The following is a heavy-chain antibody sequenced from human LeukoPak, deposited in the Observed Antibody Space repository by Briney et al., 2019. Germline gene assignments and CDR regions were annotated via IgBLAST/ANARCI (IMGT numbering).Heavy chain of an antibody. CDR2: IIPIFGIA. Sequence: SVKASCKASGGTFSSYAISWVRQAPGQGLEWMGRIIPIFGIANYAQKFQGRVTITADKSTSAAYMELSSLRSEDTAVYYCARDTAGVFDYWGQGTLVTVSS. CDR3: ARDTAGVFDY. J-gene: IGHJ4*02. CDR1: GGTFSSYA. V-gene: IGHV1-69*04. D-gene: IGHD6-13*01.